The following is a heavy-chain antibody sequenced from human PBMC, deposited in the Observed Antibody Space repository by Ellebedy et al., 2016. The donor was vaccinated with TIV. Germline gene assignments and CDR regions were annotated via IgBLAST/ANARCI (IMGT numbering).Heavy chain of an antibody. Sequence: PGGSLRLSCAASGFTFSSYAMSWVRQAPGKGLEWVSAISGSGGSTYYADSVKGRFTISRDNSKNTLYLQMNSLRAEDTAVYYCANRAQEFGVVIHFDYWGQGTLVTVSS. D-gene: IGHD3-3*01. CDR3: ANRAQEFGVVIHFDY. J-gene: IGHJ4*02. CDR2: ISGSGGST. V-gene: IGHV3-23*01. CDR1: GFTFSSYA.